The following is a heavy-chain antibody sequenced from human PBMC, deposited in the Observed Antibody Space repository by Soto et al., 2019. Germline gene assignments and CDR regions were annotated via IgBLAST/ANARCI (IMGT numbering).Heavy chain of an antibody. CDR3: AGRACSSLWDYYYYYYMDV. CDR2: INHSGST. V-gene: IGHV4-34*01. D-gene: IGHD6-13*01. J-gene: IGHJ6*03. Sequence: SETLSLTCAVYGGSFSGYYWSWIRQPPGKGLEWIGEINHSGSTNYNPSLKSRVTISVDTTKNQFSLKLSSVTAADTAVYYCAGRACSSLWDYYYYYYMDVWGKGTTVTVSS. CDR1: GGSFSGYY.